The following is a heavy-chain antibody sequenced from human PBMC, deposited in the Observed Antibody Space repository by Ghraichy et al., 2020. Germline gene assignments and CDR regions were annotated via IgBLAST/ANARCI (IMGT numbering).Heavy chain of an antibody. CDR1: GFTFNTYY. CDR3: GRGGYLYGSNPVDY. D-gene: IGHD5-18*01. J-gene: IGHJ4*02. CDR2: IKQDGTER. Sequence: GGSLRLSCAASGFTFNTYYMTWVRQAPGKGLEWVANIKQDGTERYYVDSVKGRFTISRDNAKDSVYLQMSSLRAEDTVVYFCGRGGYLYGSNPVDYWGQGTQVTVSS. V-gene: IGHV3-7*04.